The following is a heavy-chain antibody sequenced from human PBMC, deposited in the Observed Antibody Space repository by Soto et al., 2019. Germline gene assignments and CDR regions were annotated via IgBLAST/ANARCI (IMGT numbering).Heavy chain of an antibody. CDR3: ASSYYYDSSGYSRLYYYYGMDV. Sequence: ASVKVSFKASGGTFSSYAISWVRQAPGQGLEWMGGIIPIFGTANYAQKFQGRVTITADESTSTAYMELSSLRSEDTAVYYCASSYYYDSSGYSRLYYYYGMDVWGQGTTVTVSS. J-gene: IGHJ6*02. D-gene: IGHD3-22*01. V-gene: IGHV1-69*13. CDR2: IIPIFGTA. CDR1: GGTFSSYA.